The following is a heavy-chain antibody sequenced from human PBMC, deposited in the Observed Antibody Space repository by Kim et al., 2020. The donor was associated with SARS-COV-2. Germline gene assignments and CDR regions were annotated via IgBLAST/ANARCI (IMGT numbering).Heavy chain of an antibody. CDR3: ARADNRAVTIDY. CDR2: IYHSGST. J-gene: IGHJ4*02. Sequence: SETLSLTCTVSGYSINSDYYWGWIRQPPGKGLEWIGSIYHSGSTYYKPSLKSRVTISIDTSKNQFSLKLSSVTAADTAGYYCARADNRAVTIDYWGQGTLVTVSS. V-gene: IGHV4-38-2*02. D-gene: IGHD4-17*01. CDR1: GYSINSDYY.